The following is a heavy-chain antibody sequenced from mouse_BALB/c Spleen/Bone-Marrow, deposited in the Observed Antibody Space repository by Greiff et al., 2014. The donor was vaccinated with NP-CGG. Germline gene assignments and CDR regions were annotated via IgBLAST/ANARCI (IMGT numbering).Heavy chain of an antibody. D-gene: IGHD1-1*01. Sequence: EVKLVESGGGLVKPGGSLKLSCAASGFTFSDYYMYWVRQTPEKRLEWVATISDGGSYTYYPDSVKGRFTISRDNAKNNLYLQMSSLKSEDTAMYYCAGGSSYFDYWGQGTTLTVSS. CDR1: GFTFSDYY. CDR3: AGGSSYFDY. V-gene: IGHV5-4*02. CDR2: ISDGGSYT. J-gene: IGHJ2*01.